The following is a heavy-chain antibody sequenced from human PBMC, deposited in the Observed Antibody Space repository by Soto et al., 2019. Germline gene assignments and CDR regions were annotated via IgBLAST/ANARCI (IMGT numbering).Heavy chain of an antibody. D-gene: IGHD3-16*01. Sequence: QVPLVQSGAEVKKPGASVKVSCKASGYTFNRYDISWVRQAPGQGLEWMGWISTYYGNTNYVQKFQGRVTMTTDTSTSTAYMELRSLRSDDTAMYYCARDASFTEWGQGTLVTVSS. CDR1: GYTFNRYD. J-gene: IGHJ4*02. CDR2: ISTYYGNT. CDR3: ARDASFTE. V-gene: IGHV1-18*01.